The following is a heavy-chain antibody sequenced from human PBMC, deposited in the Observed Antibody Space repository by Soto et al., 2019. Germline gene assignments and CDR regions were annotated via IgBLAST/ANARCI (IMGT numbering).Heavy chain of an antibody. CDR1: GGSFSGYY. Sequence: SETLSLTCAVYGGSFSGYYLSWIRQPPGKGLEWIGEINHSGSTNYNPSLKSRVTISVDTSKNQFSLKLSSVTAADTAVYYCARGTRGGDYIWGSYRFDYWGQGTLVTVSS. CDR3: ARGTRGGDYIWGSYRFDY. V-gene: IGHV4-34*01. CDR2: INHSGST. J-gene: IGHJ4*02. D-gene: IGHD3-16*02.